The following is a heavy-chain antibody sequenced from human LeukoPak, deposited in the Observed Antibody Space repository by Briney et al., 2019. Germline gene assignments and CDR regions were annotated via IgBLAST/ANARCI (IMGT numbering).Heavy chain of an antibody. CDR3: AKHRFGEPRFDN. J-gene: IGHJ4*02. D-gene: IGHD3-10*01. CDR2: IFHTGNT. Sequence: SETLSLPCTVSGASITSYYWSWIRQPPGEGPEWIGYIFHTGNTNYKPSLKRRVSMSLDTSKSQISLRLNSVTAADTAVYYCAKHRFGEPRFDNWGQGSLVSVSS. V-gene: IGHV4-59*08. CDR1: GASITSYY.